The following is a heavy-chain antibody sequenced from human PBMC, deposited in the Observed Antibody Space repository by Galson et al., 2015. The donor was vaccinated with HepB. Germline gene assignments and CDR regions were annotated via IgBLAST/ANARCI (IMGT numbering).Heavy chain of an antibody. CDR3: AKGAYLSSAYLYGMDL. CDR1: GFRFSSYA. D-gene: IGHD6-6*01. Sequence: SLRLSCAGSGFRFSSYAMTWVRQAPGKGLEWVSGVTGSGDRTYYADFVKDRFTISRDNSKNNLFLQVNSLRVEDTAVYYCAKGAYLSSAYLYGMDLWGHGTTVIVSS. J-gene: IGHJ6*02. CDR2: VTGSGDRT. V-gene: IGHV3-23*01.